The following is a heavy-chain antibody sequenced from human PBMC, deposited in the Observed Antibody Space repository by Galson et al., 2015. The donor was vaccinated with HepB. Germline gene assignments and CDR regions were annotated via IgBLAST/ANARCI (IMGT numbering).Heavy chain of an antibody. CDR3: TRDLSMRFDY. Sequence: CAISGDRVSSNSAARNWIRQSPSRGLEWLGRTFYRSLWRNDYAIFVSGRITINPDTSENQFSLQLNSVTPEDTAVYYCTRDLSMRFDYWGQGTMVTVSS. D-gene: IGHD2/OR15-2a*01. J-gene: IGHJ4*02. CDR1: GDRVSSNSAA. V-gene: IGHV6-1*01. CDR2: TFYRSLWRN.